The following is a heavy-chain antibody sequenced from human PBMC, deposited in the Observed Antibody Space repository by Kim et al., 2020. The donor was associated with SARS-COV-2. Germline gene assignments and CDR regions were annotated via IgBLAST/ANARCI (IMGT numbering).Heavy chain of an antibody. CDR1: GFTFSSYS. J-gene: IGHJ4*02. V-gene: IGHV3-21*01. Sequence: GGSLRLSCAASGFTFSSYSMNWVRQAPGKGLEWVSSISSSSSYIYYADSVKGRFTISRDNAKNSLYLQMNSLRAEDTAVYYCARDLKGSSWYLIFDYWGQGTLVTVSS. CDR2: ISSSSSYI. CDR3: ARDLKGSSWYLIFDY. D-gene: IGHD6-13*01.